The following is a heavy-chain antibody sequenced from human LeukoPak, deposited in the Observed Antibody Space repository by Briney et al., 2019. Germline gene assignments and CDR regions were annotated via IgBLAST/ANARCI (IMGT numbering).Heavy chain of an antibody. CDR1: GFTFSSYG. V-gene: IGHV3-30*02. CDR2: IGYDGSNK. CDR3: AKDQDTAIVFDY. D-gene: IGHD5-18*01. J-gene: IGHJ4*02. Sequence: GGSLRLSCAASGFTFSSYGMHWVRQAPVKGLEWVAFIGYDGSNKYYADSVKGRFTISRDNSKNTLYLQMNSLRAEDTAVYYCAKDQDTAIVFDYWGQGTLVTVSS.